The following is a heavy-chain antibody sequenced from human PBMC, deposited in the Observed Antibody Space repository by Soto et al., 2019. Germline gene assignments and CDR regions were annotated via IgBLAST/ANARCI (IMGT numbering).Heavy chain of an antibody. J-gene: IGHJ3*01. CDR2: VYHSGYT. CDR3: ARMATTLSDGFDL. D-gene: IGHD1-1*01. V-gene: IGHV4-61*01. Sequence: QVQLQESGPGLLKPSETLSLTCSVSGGSLTSGSYYWSWIRQPPDMGLEWIGYVYHSGYTHYNSSLKSRVTVSIDTSKNQSSLKLGSVTTADTALYFCARMATTLSDGFDLWGRGTMVTVSS. CDR1: GGSLTSGSYY.